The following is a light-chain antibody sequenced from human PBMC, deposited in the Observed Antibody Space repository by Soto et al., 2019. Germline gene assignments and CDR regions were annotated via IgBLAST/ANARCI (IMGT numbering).Light chain of an antibody. CDR2: DAY. J-gene: IGKJ1*01. CDR1: QSVRNS. Sequence: EIVLTQSPATLSLSPGDRATLSCRASQSVRNSLDWFQKKPGQATRLLIYDAYERASGVPARFSGSGSRTDFTLTISGLEPEDFAVYYCQQRVNWRWTFGQGTKV. CDR3: QQRVNWRWT. V-gene: IGKV3-11*01.